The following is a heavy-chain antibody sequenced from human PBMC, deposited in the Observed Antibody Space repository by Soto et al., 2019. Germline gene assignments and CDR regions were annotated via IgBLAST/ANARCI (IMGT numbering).Heavy chain of an antibody. V-gene: IGHV1-46*01. CDR2: INPSGGST. CDR1: GYTFTSYY. J-gene: IGHJ6*02. Sequence: ASVKVSCKASGYTFTSYYMRWVRQAPGQGLEWMGIINPSGGSTSYAQKFQGRVTMTRDTSTSTVYMELSSLRSEDTAVYYCARGIGGSGEDYYYGMDVWGQGTTVTVSS. CDR3: ARGIGGSGEDYYYGMDV. D-gene: IGHD2-15*01.